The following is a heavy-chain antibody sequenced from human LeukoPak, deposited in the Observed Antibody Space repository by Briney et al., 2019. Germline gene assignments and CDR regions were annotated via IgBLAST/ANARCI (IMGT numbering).Heavy chain of an antibody. Sequence: PGGSLRLSCAASGFTFSTYWMSWVRQAPGKGLQWVASIKPDGSVTHYVDSVKGRFTASRDSAKTSLYLQMNSLRAEDTAVYYCAGANQFDFWGQGTLVAVSS. V-gene: IGHV3-7*02. D-gene: IGHD1-14*01. CDR1: GFTFSTYW. CDR3: AGANQFDF. J-gene: IGHJ4*02. CDR2: IKPDGSVT.